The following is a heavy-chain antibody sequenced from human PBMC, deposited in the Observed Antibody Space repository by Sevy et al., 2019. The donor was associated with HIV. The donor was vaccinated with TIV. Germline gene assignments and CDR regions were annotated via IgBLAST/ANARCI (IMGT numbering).Heavy chain of an antibody. D-gene: IGHD6-6*01. CDR2: INQDGSAK. Sequence: GGSLRLSCAASGFNFNDYWMNWVRQAPGKGLEWVAHINQDGSAKYYVDSAKGRFTISRDNAKNSLYLQMNSLRADDTAMYYCARDSPPYTSTFSSSYVWGQGTLVTVSS. V-gene: IGHV3-7*03. CDR3: ARDSPPYTSTFSSSYV. CDR1: GFNFNDYW. J-gene: IGHJ4*02.